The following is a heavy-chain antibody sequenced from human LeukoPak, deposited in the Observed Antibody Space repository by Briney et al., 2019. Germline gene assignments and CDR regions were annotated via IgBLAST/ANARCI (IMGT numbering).Heavy chain of an antibody. D-gene: IGHD3-10*01. J-gene: IGHJ4*02. CDR3: AGGPWSYYFDY. Sequence: SETLSLTCTVSGGSISSGSYYWSWIRQPAGKGLEWIGRIYTSGSTNYNPSLKSRVTISVDTSKNQFSLKLSSVTAADTAVYYCAGGPWSYYFDYWGQGTLVTVSS. CDR1: GGSISSGSYY. CDR2: IYTSGST. V-gene: IGHV4-61*02.